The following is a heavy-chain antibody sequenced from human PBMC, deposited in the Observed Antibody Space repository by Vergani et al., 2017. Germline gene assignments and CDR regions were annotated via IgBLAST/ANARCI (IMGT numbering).Heavy chain of an antibody. Sequence: EVHLVESGGGLVQPGRSLRLSCSGSGFTLGDYAMTWVRQAPGKGLEWVAFIWSKPYGGTTEYAASVKGRFTISRDDSKSIAYLQMNSLRAEDTAVYYCARDGGLLWFGELSFDYWGQGTLVTVSS. CDR3: ARDGGLLWFGELSFDY. CDR1: GFTLGDYA. J-gene: IGHJ4*02. CDR2: IWSKPYGGTT. D-gene: IGHD3-10*01. V-gene: IGHV3-49*04.